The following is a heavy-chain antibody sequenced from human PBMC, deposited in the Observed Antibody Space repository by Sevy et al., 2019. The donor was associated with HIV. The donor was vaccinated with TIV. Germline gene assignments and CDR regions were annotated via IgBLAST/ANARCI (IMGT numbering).Heavy chain of an antibody. CDR2: IRYDGSNK. J-gene: IGHJ6*02. CDR3: AKGDFWSTYYYYYGMDV. D-gene: IGHD3-3*01. CDR1: GFTFSSYG. Sequence: GGSLRLSCAASGFTFSSYGMHWVRQAPGKGLEWVAFIRYDGSNKYYADSVKGRFTISRDNSKNTLYLQMNSLRAEDTAVYYCAKGDFWSTYYYYYGMDVWGQGTTVTFSS. V-gene: IGHV3-30*02.